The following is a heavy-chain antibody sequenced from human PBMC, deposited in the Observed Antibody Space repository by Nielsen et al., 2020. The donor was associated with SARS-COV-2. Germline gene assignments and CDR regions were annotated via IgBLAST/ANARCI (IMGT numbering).Heavy chain of an antibody. J-gene: IGHJ4*02. Sequence: GESLKISCAASGFTFDFYAMSWVRQAPGKGLEWVSAISGSGGSTYYADSVKGRFTISRDNSKNTLYLQMNSLRAEDTAVYYCAKDFTRGIAVAGIDYWGQGTLVTVSS. CDR2: ISGSGGST. CDR3: AKDFTRGIAVAGIDY. CDR1: GFTFDFYA. V-gene: IGHV3-23*01. D-gene: IGHD6-19*01.